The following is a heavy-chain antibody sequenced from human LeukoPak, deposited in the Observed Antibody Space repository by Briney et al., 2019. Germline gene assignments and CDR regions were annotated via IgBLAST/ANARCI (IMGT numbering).Heavy chain of an antibody. Sequence: SETLSLTCTVSGGSISSSSYYWGWIRQPPGKGLEWIGSIYYSGSTYYNPSLKSRVTISVDTSKNQFSLKLSSVTAADTAVYYCARDGSIYGPRNFDYWGQGTLVTVSS. J-gene: IGHJ4*02. CDR2: IYYSGST. CDR1: GGSISSSSYY. D-gene: IGHD2/OR15-2a*01. V-gene: IGHV4-39*07. CDR3: ARDGSIYGPRNFDY.